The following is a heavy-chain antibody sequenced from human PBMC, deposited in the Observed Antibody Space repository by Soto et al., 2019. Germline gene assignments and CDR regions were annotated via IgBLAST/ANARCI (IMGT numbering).Heavy chain of an antibody. Sequence: ASVKVSCKASGYTFTGYYMHWVRQAPGQGLEWMGWINPNSGGTNYAQKFQGRVTMTRDTFISTAYMELSRLRSDGTGVYYCARVMWVRGSSSSRYYGMDVWGQGTTVTVSS. CDR1: GYTFTGYY. D-gene: IGHD6-6*01. CDR3: ARVMWVRGSSSSRYYGMDV. V-gene: IGHV1-2*02. CDR2: INPNSGGT. J-gene: IGHJ6*02.